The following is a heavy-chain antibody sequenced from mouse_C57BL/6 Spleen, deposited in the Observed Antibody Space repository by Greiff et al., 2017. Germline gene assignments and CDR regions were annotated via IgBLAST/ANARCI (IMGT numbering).Heavy chain of an antibody. CDR2: IYPGDGDT. J-gene: IGHJ2*01. CDR3: ALRYYGSNNGYFDY. D-gene: IGHD1-1*01. V-gene: IGHV1-82*01. Sequence: VQLQQSGPELVKPGASVKISCKASGYAFSSSWMNWVKQRPGKGLEWIGRIYPGDGDTNYNGKFKGKATLTADKSSSTAYMQLSSLTSEDSAVYFCALRYYGSNNGYFDYWGQGTTLTVSS. CDR1: GYAFSSSW.